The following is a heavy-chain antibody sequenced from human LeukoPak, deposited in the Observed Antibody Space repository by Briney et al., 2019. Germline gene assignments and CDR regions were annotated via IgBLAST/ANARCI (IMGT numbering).Heavy chain of an antibody. CDR2: IYHTGSA. CDR3: ARYCTSTTCILRGFDY. CDR1: GYSFTSGHY. D-gene: IGHD2-2*01. J-gene: IGHJ4*02. V-gene: IGHV4-38-2*01. Sequence: SETLSLTCSVSGYSFTSGHYWGWIRQPPGKGLEWIANIYHTGSAHYNPSLKSRVTISVDTSKNQFSLKLSSVTATDTAVYYCARYCTSTTCILRGFDYWGQGTLVTVSS.